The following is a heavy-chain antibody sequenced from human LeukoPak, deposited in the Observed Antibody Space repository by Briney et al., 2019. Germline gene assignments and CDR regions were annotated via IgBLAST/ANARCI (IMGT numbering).Heavy chain of an antibody. V-gene: IGHV3-23*01. CDR2: ISGDGSEA. CDR1: GFTFRSYA. D-gene: IGHD2-2*01. Sequence: GGSLRLSCAASGFTFRSYAMSWVRQAPGKGLDWVSAISGDGSEAFYADSVKGRFTISRANSKDTLFLQVNSLRAEDTAVYYCAKAQSITSRASYLDYWGLGTLVTVSS. J-gene: IGHJ4*02. CDR3: AKAQSITSRASYLDY.